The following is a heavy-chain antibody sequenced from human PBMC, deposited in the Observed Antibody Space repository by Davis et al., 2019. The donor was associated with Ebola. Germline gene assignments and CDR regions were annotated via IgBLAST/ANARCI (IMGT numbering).Heavy chain of an antibody. D-gene: IGHD7-27*01. CDR2: INPGNYDT. CDR1: GYTFTGYY. V-gene: IGHV1-2*02. J-gene: IGHJ4*02. CDR3: ASPANWGYY. Sequence: ASVKVSCKASGYTFTGYYIHWVRQAPGQGLEWIGWINPGNYDTKLAQKFQGRVTMTRDTSASTAYMQLSKLTYDDTAVYYCASPANWGYYWGQGTLVTVSS.